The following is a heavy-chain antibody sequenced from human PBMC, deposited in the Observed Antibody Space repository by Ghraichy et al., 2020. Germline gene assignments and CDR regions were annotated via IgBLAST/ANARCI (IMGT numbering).Heavy chain of an antibody. J-gene: IGHJ6*02. D-gene: IGHD6-13*01. CDR2: IYYIGST. CDR3: AGHSSSHYYSYGMDV. Sequence: SETLSLTCTVSGGSISSYYWSWIRQPPGKGLEWIGYIYYIGSTNYNPSLKSRVTISVDTSKNQFSLKLSSVTAADTAVYYCAGHSSSHYYSYGMDVWGQGTTVTVSS. V-gene: IGHV4-59*08. CDR1: GGSISSYY.